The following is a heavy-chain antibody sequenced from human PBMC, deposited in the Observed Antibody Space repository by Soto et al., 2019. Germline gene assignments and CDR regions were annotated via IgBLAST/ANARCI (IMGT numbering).Heavy chain of an antibody. Sequence: SETLSLTCTVSGGSISSGGYYWSWIRQHPGKGLEWIGYIYYSGSTYYNPSLKSRVTISVDTSKNQFSLKLSSVTAADTAVYYCARDQAHRSGWYVDYWGQGTLVTGSS. J-gene: IGHJ4*02. CDR1: GGSISSGGYY. V-gene: IGHV4-31*03. CDR3: ARDQAHRSGWYVDY. CDR2: IYYSGST. D-gene: IGHD6-19*01.